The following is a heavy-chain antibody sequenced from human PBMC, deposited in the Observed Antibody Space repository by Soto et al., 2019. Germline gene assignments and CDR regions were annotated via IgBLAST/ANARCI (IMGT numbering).Heavy chain of an antibody. V-gene: IGHV4-39*01. Sequence: QLQLQESGPGLVKPSETLSLTCTVSGGSISSSSYYWGWIRQPPGKGLEWIGSIYYSGSTYYNPSLKSRVTISVDTSKNQFSLKLSSVTAADTAVYYCARPSVAGKVTFFDYWGQGTLVTVSS. J-gene: IGHJ4*02. CDR3: ARPSVAGKVTFFDY. D-gene: IGHD6-19*01. CDR2: IYYSGST. CDR1: GGSISSSSYY.